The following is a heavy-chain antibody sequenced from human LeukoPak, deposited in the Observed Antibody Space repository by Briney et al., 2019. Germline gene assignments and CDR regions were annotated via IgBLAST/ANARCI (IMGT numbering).Heavy chain of an antibody. D-gene: IGHD4-17*01. J-gene: IGHJ4*02. CDR2: IIPIFGTA. Sequence: SVKVSCKASGGTFSSYAISWVRQAPGQGLEWMGGIIPIFGTANYAQKFQGRVTITADESTSTAYMGLSSLRFEDTAVYYCARETTTVTTVVVFDYWGQGTLVTVSS. V-gene: IGHV1-69*13. CDR3: ARETTTVTTVVVFDY. CDR1: GGTFSSYA.